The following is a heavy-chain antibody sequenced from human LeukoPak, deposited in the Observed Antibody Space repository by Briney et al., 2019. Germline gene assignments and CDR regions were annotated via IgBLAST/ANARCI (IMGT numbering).Heavy chain of an antibody. CDR1: GGSISSYY. V-gene: IGHV4-59*01. CDR3: ARVSSYYYYYMDV. Sequence: SETLSLTCTVSGGSISSYYWSWIRQPPGKGLDWIGYIYYSGSTNYNPSLKSRVTISVDTSKNQFSLKLSSVTAADTAVYYCARVSSYYYYYMDVWGKGTTVTVSS. CDR2: IYYSGST. J-gene: IGHJ6*03.